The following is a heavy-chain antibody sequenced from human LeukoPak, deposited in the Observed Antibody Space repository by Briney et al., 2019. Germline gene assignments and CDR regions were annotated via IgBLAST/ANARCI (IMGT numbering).Heavy chain of an antibody. D-gene: IGHD6-19*01. J-gene: IGHJ5*02. V-gene: IGHV3-48*03. CDR2: ISSSGSTI. CDR3: ASTSSGWYYWFDP. CDR1: GFPFSSYE. Sequence: GGSLRLSCAASGFPFSSYEMNWVRQAPGKGLEWISYISSSGSTIYYADSVKGRFTISRDNAKNSLYLQVNSLRAEDTAVYYCASTSSGWYYWFDPWGQGTLVTVSS.